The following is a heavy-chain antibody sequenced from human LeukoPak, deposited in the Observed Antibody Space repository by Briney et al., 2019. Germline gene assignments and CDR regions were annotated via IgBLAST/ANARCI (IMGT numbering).Heavy chain of an antibody. Sequence: GASVKVSCKASGYTFTSYGISWVRQAPGQGLEWMGWISAYNGNTNYAQKLQGRVTMTTDTSTNTAYMELRSLRSDDTAVYYCTRASYRTIFAVVTPLYSDYWGQGTLVTVSS. J-gene: IGHJ4*02. V-gene: IGHV1-18*01. D-gene: IGHD3-3*01. CDR3: TRASYRTIFAVVTPLYSDY. CDR1: GYTFTSYG. CDR2: ISAYNGNT.